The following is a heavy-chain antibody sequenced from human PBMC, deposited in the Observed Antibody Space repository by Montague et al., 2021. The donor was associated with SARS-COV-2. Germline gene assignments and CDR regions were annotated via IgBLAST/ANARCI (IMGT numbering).Heavy chain of an antibody. CDR1: GSGFRSYA. D-gene: IGHD5-12*01. V-gene: IGHV3-23*01. CDR3: ANPRGEYSGSDFVFWY. J-gene: IGHJ4*02. Sequence: SLRLSCAASGSGFRSYAMSWVRQAPGKRLEWVSGISDSGGSTYYADSVKGRFTISRDNSKNTLYLQMNSLRVEDTAVYYCANPRGEYSGSDFVFWYWGQGTLVTVSS. CDR2: ISDSGGST.